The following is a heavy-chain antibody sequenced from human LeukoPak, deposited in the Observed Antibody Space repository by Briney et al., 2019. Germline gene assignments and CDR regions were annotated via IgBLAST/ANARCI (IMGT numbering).Heavy chain of an antibody. D-gene: IGHD3-10*01. CDR1: GGSSSGYY. CDR2: INHSGST. J-gene: IGHJ6*03. CDR3: ARRRGFGFRDYYYMDV. Sequence: SETLSLTCAVYGGSSSGYYWSWIRQPPGKGLEWIGEINHSGSTNYNPSLKSRVIISVDTSRNRFSLKLNSVTAADTAVYYCARRRGFGFRDYYYMDVWGKGTTVTISS. V-gene: IGHV4-34*01.